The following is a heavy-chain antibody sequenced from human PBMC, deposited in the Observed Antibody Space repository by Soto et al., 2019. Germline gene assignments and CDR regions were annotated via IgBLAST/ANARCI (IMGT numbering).Heavy chain of an antibody. D-gene: IGHD6-13*01. V-gene: IGHV3-23*01. CDR1: GITFVNNA. CDR2: ISGSGGSA. CDR3: ATGSKAAVVKNWFDS. J-gene: IGHJ5*01. Sequence: LSLTCAASGITFVNNAMTWVRQAPGKGLEWVSAISGSGGSAYYADSVKGRFNISRDSSKNTLYLHMSSLRVEDTALYYCATGSKAAVVKNWFDSWGRGTLVTVSS.